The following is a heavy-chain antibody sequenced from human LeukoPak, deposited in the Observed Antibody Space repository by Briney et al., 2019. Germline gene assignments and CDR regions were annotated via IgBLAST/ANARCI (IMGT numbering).Heavy chain of an antibody. D-gene: IGHD2-2*01. CDR1: GFTSGDYA. V-gene: IGHV3-49*03. CDR3: TRGVPTFDY. CDR2: IRSKTYGGTT. J-gene: IGHJ4*02. Sequence: GSLRLSCTGSGFTSGDYAMSWFRQAPGKGLEWVGFIRSKTYGGTTEYAASVKGRFTISRDDSKCIAYLQMNSLKTGDTALYYCTRGVPTFDYWGQGTLVTVSS.